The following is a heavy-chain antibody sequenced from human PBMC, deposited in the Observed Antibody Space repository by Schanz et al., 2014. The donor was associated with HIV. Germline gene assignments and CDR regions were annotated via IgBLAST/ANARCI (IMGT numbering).Heavy chain of an antibody. CDR2: IWYDGSNI. J-gene: IGHJ6*02. CDR3: AKDRNWYDSKYRGKGNYYYFYGMDF. D-gene: IGHD3-22*01. Sequence: QVQLVESGGGVVQPGRSLKLSCVASGFNVNNYGMQWVRQPPGKGLEWVAVIWYDGSNIYYADSVKGRFTISRDNSKNTVYLQLKSLRVEDTAVYYCAKDRNWYDSKYRGKGNYYYFYGMDFWGQGTTVTVSS. V-gene: IGHV3-33*06. CDR1: GFNVNNYG.